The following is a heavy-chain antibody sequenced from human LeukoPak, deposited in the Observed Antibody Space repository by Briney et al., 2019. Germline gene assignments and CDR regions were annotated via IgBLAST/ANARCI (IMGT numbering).Heavy chain of an antibody. Sequence: SGPTLVNPTQTLTLTCTFSGFSLTTSGVCVSWIRQPPGKALEWLALIDWDDNKYYNTSLKTRLTISKGTSKNQVVLTMINMDSVDTATYFCARFLYGDSASYFDKWGQGGLVIVSS. D-gene: IGHD4-17*01. CDR3: ARFLYGDSASYFDK. CDR1: GFSLTTSGVC. J-gene: IGHJ4*02. V-gene: IGHV2-70*01. CDR2: IDWDDNK.